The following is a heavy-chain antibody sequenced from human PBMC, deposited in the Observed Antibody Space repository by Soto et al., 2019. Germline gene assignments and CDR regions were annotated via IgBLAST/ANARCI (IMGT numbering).Heavy chain of an antibody. CDR1: GVSVTSDNW. J-gene: IGHJ3*01. CDR3: VLNGGYSADV. V-gene: IGHV4-4*02. D-gene: IGHD6-19*01. Sequence: QMQLQESGPGLVKPSETLSLACTVYGVSVTSDNWWIWVRQPPGRGLEGIGEIFHSVNTNYNPSHKSRATISDDESKIQCSLALTSVTAADRAVYYCVLNGGYSADVWGHGTMVTVSS. CDR2: IFHSVNT.